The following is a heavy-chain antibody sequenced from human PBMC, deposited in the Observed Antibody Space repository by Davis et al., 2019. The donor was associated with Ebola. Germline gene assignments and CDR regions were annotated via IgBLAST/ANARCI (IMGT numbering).Heavy chain of an antibody. CDR2: INTNTGNP. CDR3: ARDLGYCSGGDCYRTEYFHH. V-gene: IGHV7-4-1*02. Sequence: ASVKVSCKASGYTFTSYGINWVRQAPGQGLEWMGWINTNTGNPTYAQGFTGRFVFSLDTSVSTAYLQISGLKAEDTAVYYCARDLGYCSGGDCYRTEYFHHWGQGTLVTVSS. J-gene: IGHJ1*01. CDR1: GYTFTSYG. D-gene: IGHD2-15*01.